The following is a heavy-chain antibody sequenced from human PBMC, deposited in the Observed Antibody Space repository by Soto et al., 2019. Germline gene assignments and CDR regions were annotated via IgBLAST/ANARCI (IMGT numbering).Heavy chain of an antibody. V-gene: IGHV3-33*01. Sequence: PGGSLRLSCAASGFSFSAYGMHWVRQAPGKGLEWVAVIWFDGSNKYYADSVKGRFTISRDNSENTLYLQMNSLRAEDTAVYYCARDPPRVGSSWNKYFQHGGQGTRVTVP. J-gene: IGHJ1*01. D-gene: IGHD6-13*01. CDR1: GFSFSAYG. CDR3: ARDPPRVGSSWNKYFQH. CDR2: IWFDGSNK.